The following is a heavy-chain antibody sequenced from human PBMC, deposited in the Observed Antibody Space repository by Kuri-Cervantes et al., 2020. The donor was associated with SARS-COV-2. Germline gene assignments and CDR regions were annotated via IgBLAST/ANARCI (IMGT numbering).Heavy chain of an antibody. CDR1: HFTFSNYN. J-gene: IGHJ3*02. Sequence: GGSLRLSCASSHFTFSNYNMNWVRQAPGKGLEWVSSISSSSSYTYYSDSVKGRFTISRDNTKKSLPLQMNSLRAEDTAVYYCARADTPTYYDFWSGSDAFDIWGQGTMVTVSS. CDR2: ISSSSSYT. V-gene: IGHV3-21*01. D-gene: IGHD3-3*01. CDR3: ARADTPTYYDFWSGSDAFDI.